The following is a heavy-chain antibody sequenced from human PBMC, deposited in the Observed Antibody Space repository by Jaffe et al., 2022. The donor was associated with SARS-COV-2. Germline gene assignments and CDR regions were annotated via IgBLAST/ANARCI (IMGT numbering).Heavy chain of an antibody. CDR2: TYYRSKWYN. J-gene: IGHJ6*02. D-gene: IGHD2-21*02. Sequence: QVQLQQSGPGLVKPSQTLSLTCAISGDSVSSNSAAWNWIRQSPSRGLEWLGRTYYRSKWYNDYAVSVKSRITINPDTSKNQFSLQLNSVTPEDTAVYYCARDPSAYCGGACLLDYGMDVWGQGTTVTVSS. V-gene: IGHV6-1*01. CDR1: GDSVSSNSAA. CDR3: ARDPSAYCGGACLLDYGMDV.